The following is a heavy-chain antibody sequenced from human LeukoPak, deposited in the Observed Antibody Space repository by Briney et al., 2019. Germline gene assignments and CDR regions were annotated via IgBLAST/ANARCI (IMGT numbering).Heavy chain of an antibody. J-gene: IGHJ4*02. Sequence: GGSLRLSCAAAGFTFSSYAMSWVRQTPGKGLEWVSTVSGGGGNTFYADSVKGRFTISRDNSKNTLYLQMNSLRAEDTAVYYCATEPYYYGSGSYYPHAGYWGQGTLVTVSS. D-gene: IGHD3-10*01. V-gene: IGHV3-23*01. CDR2: VSGGGGNT. CDR1: GFTFSSYA. CDR3: ATEPYYYGSGSYYPHAGY.